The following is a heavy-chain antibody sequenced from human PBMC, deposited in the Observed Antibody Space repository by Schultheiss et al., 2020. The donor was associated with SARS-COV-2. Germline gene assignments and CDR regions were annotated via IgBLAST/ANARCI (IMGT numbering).Heavy chain of an antibody. V-gene: IGHV4-34*01. CDR2: VYYTGST. CDR3: ARGVISSSWYH. CDR1: GGSFSGCY. D-gene: IGHD6-13*01. J-gene: IGHJ5*02. Sequence: SETLSLTCAVYGGSFSGCYWSWIRQSPGKGLEWIGNVYYTGSTNYNPSLKSRVTISVDKSKNQFSLKLSSVTAADTAMYYYARGVISSSWYHWGQGTLVTVSS.